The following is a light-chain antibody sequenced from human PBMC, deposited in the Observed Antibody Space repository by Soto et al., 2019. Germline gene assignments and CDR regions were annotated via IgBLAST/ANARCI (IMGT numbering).Light chain of an antibody. CDR1: QTISTF. CDR2: AAA. J-gene: IGKJ1*01. CDR3: DQSYNHPGT. V-gene: IGKV1-39*01. Sequence: DIQMTQSPSSLSASVGDRVTITCRASQTISTFLNWYQQKPGKAPKLLVYAAAILQSGEPSRFSGSGSGTDFTLTINTLQPEDLENYYCDQSYNHPGTFGQGTKVDIK.